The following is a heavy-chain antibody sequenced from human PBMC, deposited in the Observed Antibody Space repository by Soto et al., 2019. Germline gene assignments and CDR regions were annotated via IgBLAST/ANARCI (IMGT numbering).Heavy chain of an antibody. CDR2: VSHIGSA. V-gene: IGHV4-4*07. D-gene: IGHD3-10*01. CDR3: ARYYWSLRYFDL. J-gene: IGHJ4*02. CDR1: GASLSTQS. Sequence: SETLSLTCSVSGASLSTQSWSWIRQPAGKGLEWIGHVSHIGSADYSPSLKSRVTMSVDTSKNQFSLNLSSVSAADTAVYYCARYYWSLRYFDLWGQGTLVTVSS.